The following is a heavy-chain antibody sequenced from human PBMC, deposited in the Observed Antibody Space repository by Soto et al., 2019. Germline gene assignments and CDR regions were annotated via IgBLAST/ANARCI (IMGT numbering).Heavy chain of an antibody. CDR2: ISAYNGNT. V-gene: IGHV1-18*01. D-gene: IGHD3-22*01. CDR3: ATQTWADYYDSSGYYVY. CDR1: GYTFTSYG. Sequence: GASLKVSCKASGYTFTSYGISWVRQAPGQGLEWMGWISAYNGNTNYAQKLQGRVTMTTDTSTSTAYMELRSLRSDDTAVYYCATQTWADYYDSSGYYVYRGQGTLVTVSS. J-gene: IGHJ4*02.